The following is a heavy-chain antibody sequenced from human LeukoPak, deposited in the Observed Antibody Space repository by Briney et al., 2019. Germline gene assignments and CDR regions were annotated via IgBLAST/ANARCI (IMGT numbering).Heavy chain of an antibody. CDR1: GFTFSSYA. Sequence: PGGPLRLSCAASGFTFSSYAMHWVRQAPGKGLEYVSAISHNGVGTYYANSVKDRLTISRDNSKNTLYLQMGSLRAEDLAVYYCAREIYGDSDTYYFDYWGQGTLVTVSS. CDR3: AREIYGDSDTYYFDY. J-gene: IGHJ4*02. CDR2: ISHNGVGT. V-gene: IGHV3-64*01. D-gene: IGHD4-17*01.